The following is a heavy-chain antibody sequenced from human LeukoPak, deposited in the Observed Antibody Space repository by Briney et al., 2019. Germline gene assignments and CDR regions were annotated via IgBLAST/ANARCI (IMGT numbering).Heavy chain of an antibody. CDR3: ARVPIPAGKGLGDYFGMDV. J-gene: IGHJ6*02. CDR2: IYTSGST. D-gene: IGHD2-2*01. CDR1: GVTISSYC. V-gene: IGHV4-4*07. Sequence: SETLSLTCTGSGVTISSYCWSWIRQAAGKGLEWVGRIYTSGSTKYNRSLKRRVTMSVDMSKKQFSLKLSSVTAADSAGYDFARVPIPAGKGLGDYFGMDVWGQKTTVTVS.